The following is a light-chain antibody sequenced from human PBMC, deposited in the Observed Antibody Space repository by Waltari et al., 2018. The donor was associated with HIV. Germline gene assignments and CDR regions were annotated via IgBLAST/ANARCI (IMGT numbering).Light chain of an antibody. J-gene: IGLJ2*01. V-gene: IGLV3-19*01. CDR2: ATN. CDR3: NFRDASGHHF. CDR1: SLGSFY. Sequence: SSELTQEPAVSVTLGQTVRITCQGASLGSFYVNWFQQKSGQAPVLVIFATNNRPSGISDRFSGSTSGSTASLTITATQAEDEADYYCNFRDASGHHFFGGGTSLTVL.